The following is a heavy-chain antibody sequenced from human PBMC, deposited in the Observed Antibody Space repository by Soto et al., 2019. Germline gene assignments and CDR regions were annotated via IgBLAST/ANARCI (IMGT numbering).Heavy chain of an antibody. CDR1: GGSISSYY. J-gene: IGHJ5*02. V-gene: IGHV4-59*08. CDR2: IYYSGST. Sequence: TLSLTCTVSGGSISSYYWSWIRQPPGKGLEWIGYIYYSGSTNYNPSLKSRVTISVDTSKNQFSLKLSSVTAADTAVYYCARGDVVVPAATIPRNWFDPWGQGTLVTVSS. D-gene: IGHD2-2*01. CDR3: ARGDVVVPAATIPRNWFDP.